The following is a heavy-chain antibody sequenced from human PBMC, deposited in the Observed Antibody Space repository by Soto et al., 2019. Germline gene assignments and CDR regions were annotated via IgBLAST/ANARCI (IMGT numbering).Heavy chain of an antibody. J-gene: IGHJ5*02. D-gene: IGHD2-21*02. V-gene: IGHV4-4*02. CDR3: ASTHIVVVTAIDR. CDR1: GGSISSSNW. Sequence: QVQLQESGPGLVKPSGTLSLTCAVSGGSISSSNWWRWVRQPPGKGLEWIGEIYHSGSTNYNPSLTSGVAISVEKCESQFSLKLSSVTAAETAVYYCASTHIVVVTAIDRWGQGTLVTVSS. CDR2: IYHSGST.